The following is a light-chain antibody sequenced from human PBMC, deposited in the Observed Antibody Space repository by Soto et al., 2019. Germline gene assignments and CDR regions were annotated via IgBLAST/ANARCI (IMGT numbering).Light chain of an antibody. Sequence: QSVLTQPPSASGSPGQSLTISCTGTSSDVGFYNFVSWYQQRPGKAPKLVIYEVTKRPSGVPDRFSGSKSGSTASLTVSGLQADDEADYYCASYAATRLFVFGRGTKVTV. CDR1: SSDVGFYNF. V-gene: IGLV2-8*01. CDR3: ASYAATRLFV. J-gene: IGLJ1*01. CDR2: EVT.